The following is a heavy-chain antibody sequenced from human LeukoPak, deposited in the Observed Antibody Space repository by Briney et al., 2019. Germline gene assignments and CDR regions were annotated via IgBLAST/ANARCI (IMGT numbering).Heavy chain of an antibody. CDR3: ARGGCSSTSCRFPVPRAYWFDP. J-gene: IGHJ5*02. CDR2: ISAYNGNA. V-gene: IGHV1-18*01. D-gene: IGHD2-2*01. Sequence: GASVKVSCKASGYTFTSYGISWVRQAPGQGLEWMGRISAYNGNANYAQKLQGRVTMATDTSTSTAYMELRSLRSDDTAVYYCARGGCSSTSCRFPVPRAYWFDPWGQGTLVTVSS. CDR1: GYTFTSYG.